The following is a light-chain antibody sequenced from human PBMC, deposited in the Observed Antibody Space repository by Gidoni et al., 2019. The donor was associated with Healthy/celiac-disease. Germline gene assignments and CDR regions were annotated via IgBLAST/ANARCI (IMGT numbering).Light chain of an antibody. CDR3: QSYDSSLSGWV. J-gene: IGLJ3*02. Sequence: QSVLTQPPSVSGAPGQRVTISCTGSSSNFGAGYDVHWYQQLPGTAPKLLIYGNSNRPSGVPDRFSGFKSGTSASLAITGLQAEDEADYYCQSYDSSLSGWVFGGGTKLTVL. V-gene: IGLV1-40*01. CDR1: SSNFGAGYD. CDR2: GNS.